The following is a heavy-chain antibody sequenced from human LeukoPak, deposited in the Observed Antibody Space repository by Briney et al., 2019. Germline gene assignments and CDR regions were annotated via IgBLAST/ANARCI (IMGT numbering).Heavy chain of an antibody. CDR2: IVSGGST. CDR3: ARVFPRIAVAGYNDY. CDR1: TDSISSGNYY. D-gene: IGHD6-19*01. V-gene: IGHV4-39*07. J-gene: IGHJ4*02. Sequence: SETLSLTCSVSTDSISSGNYYWGWVRQSPGQGLEWIGSIVSGGSTYHNPSFKSRVTMSIDTSKNQFSLKLSSVTAADTAVYYCARVFPRIAVAGYNDYWGQGTLVTVSS.